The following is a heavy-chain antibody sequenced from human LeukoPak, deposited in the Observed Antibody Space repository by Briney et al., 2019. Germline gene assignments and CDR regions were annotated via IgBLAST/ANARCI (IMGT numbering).Heavy chain of an antibody. J-gene: IGHJ4*02. CDR2: INSDGSST. CDR3: ARDADGLGIAAAFDY. V-gene: IGHV3-74*01. Sequence: GGSLRLSCAASGFTFSSYWMHWVRQAPGKGLVWVSRINSDGSSTSYADSVKGRFTISRDNAKNTLYLQVNSLRAEDTAVYYCARDADGLGIAAAFDYWGQGTLVTVPS. D-gene: IGHD6-13*01. CDR1: GFTFSSYW.